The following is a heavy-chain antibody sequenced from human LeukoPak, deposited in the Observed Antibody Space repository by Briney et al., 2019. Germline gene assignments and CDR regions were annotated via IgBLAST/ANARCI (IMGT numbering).Heavy chain of an antibody. V-gene: IGHV4-39*01. CDR2: VYYSGST. CDR3: ARADTTGYPNFDF. D-gene: IGHD3-22*01. J-gene: IGHJ4*02. Sequence: SETLSLTCTVSGGSVSSKTYYWGWIRQTPGKGLEWIGNVYYSGSTYKYPSLQSRVTIFIDTSKNQFSLILSSVTAADTAIYYCARADTTGYPNFDFWGQGTLVTVSS. CDR1: GGSVSSKTYY.